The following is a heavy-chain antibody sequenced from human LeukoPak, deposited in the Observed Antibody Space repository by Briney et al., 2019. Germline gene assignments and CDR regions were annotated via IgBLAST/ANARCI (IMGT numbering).Heavy chain of an antibody. V-gene: IGHV4-39*02. CDR2: ISYSGST. CDR3: ARTDGSGHYWAFDF. Sequence: KPSETLSLTCTVSGGSITTSSYYWGWIRQPPGKGLEWIGSISYSGSTSYNPSLTSRVTMSLDTSKNHFSLWLSSVTAADTAVYYCARTDGSGHYWAFDFWGQGTLVTVSS. J-gene: IGHJ4*02. D-gene: IGHD3-22*01. CDR1: GGSITTSSYY.